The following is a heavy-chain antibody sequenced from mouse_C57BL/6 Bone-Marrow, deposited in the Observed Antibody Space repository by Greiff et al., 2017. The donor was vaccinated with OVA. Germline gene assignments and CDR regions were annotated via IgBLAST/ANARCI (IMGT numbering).Heavy chain of an antibody. D-gene: IGHD2-4*01. CDR1: GYTFTDYY. CDR2: INPNNGGT. Sequence: VQLKQSGPELVKPGASVKISCKASGYTFTDYYMNWVKQSHGKSLEWIGDINPNNGGTSYNQKFKGKATLTVDKSSSTAYMELRSLTSEDSAVYYCARGYYDYDGYWGQGTTLTVSS. V-gene: IGHV1-26*01. CDR3: ARGYYDYDGY. J-gene: IGHJ2*01.